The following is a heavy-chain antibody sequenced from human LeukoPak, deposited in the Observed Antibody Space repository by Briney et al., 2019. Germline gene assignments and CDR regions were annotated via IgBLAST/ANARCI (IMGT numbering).Heavy chain of an antibody. CDR3: AKAYTRSWYAAFDI. J-gene: IGHJ3*02. CDR1: GFAFTDYA. D-gene: IGHD6-13*01. V-gene: IGHV3-23*01. CDR2: ITDSGGAT. Sequence: GGSLRLSCAASGFAFTDYAISWVRQAPGKGLEWVSAITDSGGATYYADSVKGRFTISRDNSKNTLYLQMNSLRGDDTAIYYCAKAYTRSWYAAFDIWGQGTMVTISS.